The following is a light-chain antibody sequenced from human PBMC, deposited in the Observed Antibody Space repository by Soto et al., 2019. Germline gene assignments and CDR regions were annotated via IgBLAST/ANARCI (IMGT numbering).Light chain of an antibody. Sequence: QSVLTQPASVCGSPGQSITISCTGTSSDVGGYNYVSWYQQHPGKAPKLLIYEVSNRPSGVSIRFSGSRSGNTASLTISGLQAEAEADYYCSSYTSSTTLVFGTGTKVTVL. CDR3: SSYTSSTTLV. V-gene: IGLV2-14*01. CDR2: EVS. CDR1: SSDVGGYNY. J-gene: IGLJ1*01.